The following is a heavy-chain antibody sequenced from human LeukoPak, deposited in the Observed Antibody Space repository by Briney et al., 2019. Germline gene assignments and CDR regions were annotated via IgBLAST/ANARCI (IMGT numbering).Heavy chain of an antibody. D-gene: IGHD3-22*01. J-gene: IGHJ4*02. CDR2: IYTSGST. CDR3: ARDLTDYGSSGYDY. CDR1: GGSISSYY. Sequence: SETLSLTCTVPGGSISSYYWSWLRQPAGKGLEWLGRIYTSGSTNYNPSLKSRVTMSVDTSKNQFSLKLSSVTAADTAVYYCARDLTDYGSSGYDYWGQGTLVTVSS. V-gene: IGHV4-4*07.